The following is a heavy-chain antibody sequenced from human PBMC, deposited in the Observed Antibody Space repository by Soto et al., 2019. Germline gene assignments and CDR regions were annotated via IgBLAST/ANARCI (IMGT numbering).Heavy chain of an antibody. V-gene: IGHV3-74*01. CDR3: ARETYRGFYFDY. Sequence: PGGSLRLSCEASGMNFGGYWMHWVRQAPGKGLVWVSEINTDGTSTNYADSLKGRFTISRDNARDTLYLQMNSLRVEDTALYYCARETYRGFYFDYWGQGTLVTVSS. D-gene: IGHD4-4*01. J-gene: IGHJ4*02. CDR2: INTDGTST. CDR1: GMNFGGYW.